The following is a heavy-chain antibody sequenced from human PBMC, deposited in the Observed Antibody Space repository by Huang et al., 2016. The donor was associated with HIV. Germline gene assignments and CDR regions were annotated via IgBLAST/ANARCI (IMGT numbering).Heavy chain of an antibody. J-gene: IGHJ4*02. CDR3: ATVDYYDTSGPQRGYFDN. V-gene: IGHV1-69*01. D-gene: IGHD3-22*01. CDR2: IIPTLGTA. Sequence: QVQLVQSGAEVKKPGSSVKVSCKASGGSFRNFAIGWVRQAPGQGLEWKGGIIPTLGTANYAQKFQGRVTIIADESTSTAYMERSSLRSEDTAVYYCATVDYYDTSGPQRGYFDNWGQGTLVTVSS. CDR1: GGSFRNFA.